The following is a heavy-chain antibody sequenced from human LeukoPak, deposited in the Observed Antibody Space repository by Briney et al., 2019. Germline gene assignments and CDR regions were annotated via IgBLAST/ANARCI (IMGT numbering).Heavy chain of an antibody. CDR3: ARENYDYVWGGFM. J-gene: IGHJ4*02. CDR1: GYTFTGYY. V-gene: IGHV1-2*06. CDR2: INPNSGGT. D-gene: IGHD3-16*01. Sequence: ASVKVSCKASGYTFTGYYMHWVRQAPGQGLEWMGRINPNSGGTNYAQKFQGRVTMTRDTSISTAYMELSRLRSDDTAVYYCARENYDYVWGGFMWGQEPLVTVSS.